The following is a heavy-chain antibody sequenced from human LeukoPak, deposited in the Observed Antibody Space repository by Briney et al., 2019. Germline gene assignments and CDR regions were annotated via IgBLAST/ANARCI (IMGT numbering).Heavy chain of an antibody. CDR3: AREGVLWFGEYYYYMDV. D-gene: IGHD3-10*01. CDR1: GFTFSSDA. V-gene: IGHV3-21*01. Sequence: GGSLRLSCAASGFTFSSDAMSWVRQAPGKGLEWVSSISSSSSYIYYADSVKGRFTISRDNAKNSLYLQMNSLRAEDTAVYYCAREGVLWFGEYYYYMDVWGKGTTVTISS. J-gene: IGHJ6*03. CDR2: ISSSSSYI.